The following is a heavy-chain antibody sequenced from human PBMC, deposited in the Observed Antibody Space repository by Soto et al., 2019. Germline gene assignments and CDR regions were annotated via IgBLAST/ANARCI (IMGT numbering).Heavy chain of an antibody. CDR1: GYTFTSYY. V-gene: IGHV1-46*01. CDR3: ARVGIAVAADY. D-gene: IGHD6-19*01. CDR2: INPSGGST. J-gene: IGHJ4*02. Sequence: QVQLVQSGAEVKKPGASVKVSCKASGYTFTSYYMHWVRQAPGQGLEWMGIINPSGGSTSYAQKFQGRVTMTRDTSTSAVYMELSSLRSEDTAVYYCARVGIAVAADYWGQGTLVTVSS.